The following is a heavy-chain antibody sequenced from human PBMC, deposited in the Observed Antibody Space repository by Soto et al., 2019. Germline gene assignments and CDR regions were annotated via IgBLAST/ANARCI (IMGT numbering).Heavy chain of an antibody. CDR1: GGTFSSYA. Sequence: SVKVSCKASGGTFSSYAISWVRQAPGQGLEWIGGIIPIFGTANYAQKFQGRVTITADKSTSTAYMELSSLICVDLAVYYCARGSLLPYCDYWGQGTMATVSS. CDR3: ARGSLLPYCDY. CDR2: IIPIFGTA. J-gene: IGHJ4*02. V-gene: IGHV1-69*06.